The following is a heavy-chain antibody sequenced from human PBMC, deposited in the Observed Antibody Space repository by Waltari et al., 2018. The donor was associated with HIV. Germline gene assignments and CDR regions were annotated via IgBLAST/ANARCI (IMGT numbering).Heavy chain of an antibody. V-gene: IGHV3-73*01. J-gene: IGHJ6*02. CDR2: IRTKADRFAT. CDR3: HRRGKLFRGVVDLDV. D-gene: IGHD3-10*01. Sequence: EVQLVQSGGDLVQPGGSLKVSCAASGFSFSGSDIHWVRQASGKWLGWIGRIRTKADRFATAYVASVKVRFIMSRDDSESKSYLQMSSLKIEDTAVYYCHRRGKLFRGVVDLDVWGQGTTVIVSS. CDR1: GFSFSGSD.